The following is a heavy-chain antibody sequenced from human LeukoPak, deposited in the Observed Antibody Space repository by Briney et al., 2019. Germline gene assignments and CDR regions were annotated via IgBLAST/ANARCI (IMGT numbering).Heavy chain of an antibody. J-gene: IGHJ5*02. CDR1: GGSISSSSYY. V-gene: IGHV4-61*02. Sequence: SETLSLTCTVSGGSISSSSYYWGWIRQPPGKGLEWIGRIYTSGSTNYNPSLKSRVTISVDTSKNQFSLKLSSVTAADTAVYYCARSPNIVVVPAAASNWFDPWGQGTLVTVSS. D-gene: IGHD2-2*01. CDR3: ARSPNIVVVPAAASNWFDP. CDR2: IYTSGST.